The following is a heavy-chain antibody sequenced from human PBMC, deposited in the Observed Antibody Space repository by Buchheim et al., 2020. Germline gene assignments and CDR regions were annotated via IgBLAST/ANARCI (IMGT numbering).Heavy chain of an antibody. CDR1: GGSASSGSYY. J-gene: IGHJ4*02. V-gene: IGHV4-61*01. CDR3: ARDRVGRCFDY. D-gene: IGHD1-26*01. Sequence: QVQLQESGPGLVKPSETLSLTCTVSGGSASSGSYYWSWIRQPPGKGLEWIGYIYCSGSTNYNPSLKSRVTKAVNTTKNQFLLKLSSVTAADTAVYYCARDRVGRCFDYWGQGTL. CDR2: IYCSGST.